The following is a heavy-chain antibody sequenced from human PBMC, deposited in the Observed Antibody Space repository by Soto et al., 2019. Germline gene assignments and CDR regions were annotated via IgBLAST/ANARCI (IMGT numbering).Heavy chain of an antibody. J-gene: IGHJ6*02. V-gene: IGHV3-72*01. CDR3: AMLGGWSGGSSGMDV. D-gene: IGHD6-19*01. Sequence: EVQLVESGGGLVQPGGSLRLSCAASGLIFSDYHMDWVRQAPGKGLEWVGRIRRKANSYTTEYAASVKGRFTISSDDSKNSLYLQMNSLKSEDTVVYYGAMLGGWSGGSSGMDVWGQGTTVTVSS. CDR2: IRRKANSYTT. CDR1: GLIFSDYH.